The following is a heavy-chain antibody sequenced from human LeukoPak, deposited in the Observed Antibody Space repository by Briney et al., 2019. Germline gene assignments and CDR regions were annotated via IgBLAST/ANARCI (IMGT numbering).Heavy chain of an antibody. Sequence: GGSLRLSCAASRFTFSSFSMNWVRQAPGKGLEWVAVISYDGSNKYYADSVKGRFTISRDNSKNTLYLQMNSLRAEDTAVYYCAKASNYDILTGYYKKGHYYYYYMDVWGKGTTVTVSS. J-gene: IGHJ6*03. CDR1: RFTFSSFS. V-gene: IGHV3-30*18. D-gene: IGHD3-9*01. CDR2: ISYDGSNK. CDR3: AKASNYDILTGYYKKGHYYYYYMDV.